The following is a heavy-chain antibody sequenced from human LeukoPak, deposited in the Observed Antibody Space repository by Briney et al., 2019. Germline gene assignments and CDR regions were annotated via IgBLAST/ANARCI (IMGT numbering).Heavy chain of an antibody. CDR2: IWYDGSNK. CDR3: ARDPNYYYYYMDV. J-gene: IGHJ6*03. V-gene: IGHV3-33*01. CDR1: GFTFNRHG. Sequence: GGSLRLSCAASGFTFNRHGMRWVRQAPGKGLEWVAVIWYDGSNKYYADSVKGRFTISRDNSKNTLYLQMNSLRVEDTAVYYCARDPNYYYYYMDVWGKGTTVTVSS.